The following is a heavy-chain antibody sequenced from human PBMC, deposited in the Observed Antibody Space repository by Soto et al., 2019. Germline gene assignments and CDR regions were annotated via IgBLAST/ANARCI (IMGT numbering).Heavy chain of an antibody. CDR2: INHSGST. V-gene: IGHV4-34*01. CDR1: GGSFSGYY. CDR3: AIPGSGSYYQSYYYHGMDL. Sequence: QVQLQQWGAGLLKPSETLSLPCAVYGGSFSGYYWCWIRQHPGKGLEWIGEINHSGSTNYNPSIKSRVTISVDTCKNHVSLKRRSVTAADTAVYYCAIPGSGSYYQSYYYHGMDLWGQGTTVSVSS. D-gene: IGHD3-10*01. J-gene: IGHJ6*02.